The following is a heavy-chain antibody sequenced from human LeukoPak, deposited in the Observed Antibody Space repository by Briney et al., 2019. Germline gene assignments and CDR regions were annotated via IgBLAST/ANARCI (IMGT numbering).Heavy chain of an antibody. V-gene: IGHV3-21*01. D-gene: IGHD7-27*01. Sequence: GGSLRLSCAASGFTFSSYSMNWVRQAPGKGLEWVSSISSSSSYIYYADSVKGRFTISRDNAKNSLYLQMNSLRAEDTAVYYCARKLGRWWHFDYWGQGTLVTVSS. CDR1: GFTFSSYS. CDR3: ARKLGRWWHFDY. J-gene: IGHJ4*02. CDR2: ISSSSSYI.